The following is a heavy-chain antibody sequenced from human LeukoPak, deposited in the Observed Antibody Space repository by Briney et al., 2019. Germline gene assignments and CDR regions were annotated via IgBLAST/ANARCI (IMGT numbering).Heavy chain of an antibody. CDR1: GYTFTSYA. CDR3: ARDSGSGNNDY. J-gene: IGHJ4*02. V-gene: IGHV1-3*01. Sequence: ASVKVSCKASGYTFTSYAIHWVRQAPGQRLEWMGWISAGNGNTKYSQNFQGRVTFISNTSATTAFMELSSLRSEDAAVYYCARDSGSGNNDYWGQGTLATVSS. D-gene: IGHD1-26*01. CDR2: ISAGNGNT.